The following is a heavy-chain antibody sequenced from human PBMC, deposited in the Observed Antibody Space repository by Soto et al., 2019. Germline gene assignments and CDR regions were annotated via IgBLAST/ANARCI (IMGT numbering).Heavy chain of an antibody. CDR1: GFTFSTYA. D-gene: IGHD5-18*01. CDR2: FSGSGGSR. J-gene: IGHJ6*02. Sequence: EVQLLESGGGLVQPGGSLRLSCAASGFTFSTYAMTWVRQAPGKGLEWVSAFSGSGGSRYYADSVKGRFSISRDDSKNTLYLQMNSLRAEDTAVYYYAKARDTAMALDGYYYYGMDVWGQGTTVTVSS. CDR3: AKARDTAMALDGYYYYGMDV. V-gene: IGHV3-23*01.